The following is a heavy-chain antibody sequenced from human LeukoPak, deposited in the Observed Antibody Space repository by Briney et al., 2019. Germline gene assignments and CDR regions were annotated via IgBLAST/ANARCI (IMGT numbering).Heavy chain of an antibody. J-gene: IGHJ4*02. CDR2: INHSGST. V-gene: IGHV4-34*01. CDR3: ARGGRIAAAGTGYFDY. CDR1: GGSFSGYY. Sequence: SETLSLTCAVYGGSFSGYYWSWIRQPPGKGLEWIGEINHSGSTNYNPSLKSRVTISVDTSKNQFSLKLSSVTAADTAVYYCARGGRIAAAGTGYFDYWGEGTLVTVSS. D-gene: IGHD6-13*01.